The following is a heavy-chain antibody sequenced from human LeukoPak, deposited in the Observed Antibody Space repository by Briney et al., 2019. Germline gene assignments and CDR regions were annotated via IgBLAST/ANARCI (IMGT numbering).Heavy chain of an antibody. CDR1: GGSFSGYY. V-gene: IGHV4-34*01. D-gene: IGHD4-17*01. J-gene: IGHJ4*02. Sequence: SETLSLTCAVYGGSFSGYYWSWIRQPPGKGLEWIGEINHSGSTNYNPSLKSRVTISVDTSKNQFSLKLSSVTAADTAVYYCARRHDYGDYWFDYWGQGTLVTVSS. CDR2: INHSGST. CDR3: ARRHDYGDYWFDY.